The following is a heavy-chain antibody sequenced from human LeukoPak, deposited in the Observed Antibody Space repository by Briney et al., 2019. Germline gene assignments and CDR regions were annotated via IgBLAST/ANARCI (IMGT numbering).Heavy chain of an antibody. CDR2: IYYSGST. Sequence: SETLSLTCTVSGGSISSYYWSWIRQPPGKGLEWIGYIYYSGSTNYNPSLKSRVTISVDTSKNQFSLKLSSVTAADTAAYYCARAMITFGGVIDLSYYYYMDVWGKGTTVTVSS. CDR1: GGSISSYY. J-gene: IGHJ6*03. D-gene: IGHD3-16*02. CDR3: ARAMITFGGVIDLSYYYYMDV. V-gene: IGHV4-59*01.